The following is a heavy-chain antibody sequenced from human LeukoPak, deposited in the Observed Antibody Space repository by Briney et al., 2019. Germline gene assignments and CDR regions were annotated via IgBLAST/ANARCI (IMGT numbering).Heavy chain of an antibody. CDR1: GGSISSSGYY. J-gene: IGHJ4*02. V-gene: IGHV4-39*07. CDR2: IYYSGST. D-gene: IGHD5-18*01. Sequence: KPSETLSLTCTVSGGSISSSGYYWGWIRQPPGKGLEWIGTIYYSGSTYYNPSLKSRVTISVDTSKNQFSLKLSSVTAADTAVYYCARPVYEYSYGPFDYWGQGTLVTVSS. CDR3: ARPVYEYSYGPFDY.